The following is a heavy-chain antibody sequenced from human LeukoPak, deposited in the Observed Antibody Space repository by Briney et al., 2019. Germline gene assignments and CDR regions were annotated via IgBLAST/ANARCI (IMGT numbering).Heavy chain of an antibody. Sequence: PSETLSLTCTVSGGSISSNDYYWDWIRQPPGMGLEYIGSIYYSGSTYYNPSLKSRVTISVDTSKNQFSLKLSSVTAADTAVYYCARDRESNDYGYYWGQGTLVTVSS. CDR2: IYYSGST. CDR1: GGSISSNDYY. D-gene: IGHD4-17*01. J-gene: IGHJ4*02. V-gene: IGHV4-39*07. CDR3: ARDRESNDYGYY.